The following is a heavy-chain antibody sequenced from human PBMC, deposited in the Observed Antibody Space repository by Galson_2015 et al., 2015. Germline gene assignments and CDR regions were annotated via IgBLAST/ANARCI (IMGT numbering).Heavy chain of an antibody. CDR2: ISGSGGST. CDR3: AKSTMITFGGVTEIDY. Sequence: SLRLSCAASGFTLSSYAMSWVRQAPGKGLEWVSAISGSGGSTYYADSVKGRFTISRDNSKNTLYLQMNSLRAEDTAVYYCAKSTMITFGGVTEIDYWGQGTLVTVSS. V-gene: IGHV3-23*01. CDR1: GFTLSSYA. J-gene: IGHJ4*02. D-gene: IGHD3-16*01.